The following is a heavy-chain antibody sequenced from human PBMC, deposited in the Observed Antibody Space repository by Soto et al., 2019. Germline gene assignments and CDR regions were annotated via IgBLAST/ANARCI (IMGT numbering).Heavy chain of an antibody. CDR2: INDSGST. CDR1: GGSISRSNW. V-gene: IGHV4-4*02. D-gene: IGHD2-8*02. J-gene: IGHJ6*02. CDR3: ARVTGGYYYGMDV. Sequence: QVQLQESGPGLVKPSGTLSLTCAVSGGSISRSNWWSWVRQPPGKGREWIGEINDSGSTNYNPSLKIRVTILVDKSKYQRTLELSSVTAADTAVYYCARVTGGYYYGMDVWGQGTTVTVSS.